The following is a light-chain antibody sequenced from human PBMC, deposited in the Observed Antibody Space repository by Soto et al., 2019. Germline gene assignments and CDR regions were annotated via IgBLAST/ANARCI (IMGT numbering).Light chain of an antibody. CDR2: EVT. Sequence: QSALTQPASVSGSPGQSITISCTGTSSDIGADDFVSWYQHHPDKTPKLIIFEVTYRPTGFSHRFSASKSGNTASLTISGLEAEDEAFYYCSSYRRTTFPHVVFGGGTKLTVL. CDR1: SSDIGADDF. CDR3: SSYRRTTFPHVV. J-gene: IGLJ2*01. V-gene: IGLV2-14*01.